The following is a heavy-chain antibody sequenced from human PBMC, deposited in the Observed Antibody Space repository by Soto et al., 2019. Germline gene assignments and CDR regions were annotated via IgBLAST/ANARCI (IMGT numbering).Heavy chain of an antibody. D-gene: IGHD5-18*01. CDR1: GFTFSSYA. CDR2: ISYDGSNK. CDR3: ARDGYSYFLDY. Sequence: QVQLVESGGGVVQPGRSLRLSCAASGFTFSSYAMHWVRQAPGKGLEWVAVISYDGSNKYYADSVKGRFTISRDNSKNTLYLQMNSLRAEDTAVYYCARDGYSYFLDYWGQGTLVTVSS. J-gene: IGHJ4*02. V-gene: IGHV3-30-3*01.